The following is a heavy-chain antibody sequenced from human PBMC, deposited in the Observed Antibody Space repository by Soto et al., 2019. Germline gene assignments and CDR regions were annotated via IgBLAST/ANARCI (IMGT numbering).Heavy chain of an antibody. CDR3: ARGYDAGCHFGY. J-gene: IGHJ4*02. D-gene: IGHD1-20*01. CDR2: IQNHGYST. CDR1: GFTFSRDE. V-gene: IGHV3-48*03. Sequence: EVQLVESGGGLVQPGGSLRLSCEASGFTFSRDEMNWVRQAPGKGLEWIAYIQNHGYSTHYADSVKGRFTISRDNAKKTLYWQMSSLTAEDTAIYYCARGYDAGCHFGYWGQGVLVTVSS.